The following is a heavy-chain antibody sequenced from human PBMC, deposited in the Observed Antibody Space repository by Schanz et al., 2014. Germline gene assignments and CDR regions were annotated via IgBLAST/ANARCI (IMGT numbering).Heavy chain of an antibody. Sequence: EVQLVESGGGLVQPGESLRLSCAVSGFTVNTNYMSWVRQAPGKGLEWISSMYINSGSTQYADSVKGRFTISRDNSKNTLYLQMNILRAEDTAVYYCAKDVRGYYKPFDYWGQGTLVTVSS. CDR3: AKDVRGYYKPFDY. V-gene: IGHV3-53*01. D-gene: IGHD3-22*01. J-gene: IGHJ4*02. CDR1: GFTVNTNY. CDR2: MYINSGST.